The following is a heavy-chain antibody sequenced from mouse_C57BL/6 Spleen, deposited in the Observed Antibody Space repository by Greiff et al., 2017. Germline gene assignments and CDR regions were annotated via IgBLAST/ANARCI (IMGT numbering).Heavy chain of an antibody. D-gene: IGHD2-4*01. Sequence: VHVKQSGTVLARPGASVKMSCKTSGYTFTSYWMHWVKQRPGQGLEWIGAIYPGNSDTSYNQKFKGKAKLTAVTSASTAYMELSSLTNEDSAVYYCTREEYDYDFAYWGQGTLVTVSA. CDR1: GYTFTSYW. J-gene: IGHJ3*01. V-gene: IGHV1-5*01. CDR2: IYPGNSDT. CDR3: TREEYDYDFAY.